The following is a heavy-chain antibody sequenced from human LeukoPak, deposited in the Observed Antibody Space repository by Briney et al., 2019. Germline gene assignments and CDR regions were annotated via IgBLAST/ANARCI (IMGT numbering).Heavy chain of an antibody. CDR1: GFTFSNYG. D-gene: IGHD4-17*01. CDR3: ARDDYGDYVGMFDY. Sequence: GGSLRLSCAASGFTFSNYGMHWVRQAPGKGLEWVALISYDGSNKYYADSVKGRFTISRDNSKNTLYLQMNSLRAEDTAVYYCARDDYGDYVGMFDYWGQGTLVTVSS. J-gene: IGHJ4*02. V-gene: IGHV3-30*03. CDR2: ISYDGSNK.